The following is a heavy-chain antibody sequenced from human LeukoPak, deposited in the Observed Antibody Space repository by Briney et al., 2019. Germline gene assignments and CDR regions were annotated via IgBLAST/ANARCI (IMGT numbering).Heavy chain of an antibody. CDR1: GFTFSSYS. CDR3: ASPLSLPKYSSSHDFDY. D-gene: IGHD6-6*01. J-gene: IGHJ4*02. Sequence: PGGSLRLSGAASGFTFSSYSMNWVRQAPGKGLEWVSSISSSSSYIYYADSVKGRFTISRDNAKNSLYLQMNRLRAEDTAVYYGASPLSLPKYSSSHDFDYWGQGTLVTVSS. CDR2: ISSSSSYI. V-gene: IGHV3-21*01.